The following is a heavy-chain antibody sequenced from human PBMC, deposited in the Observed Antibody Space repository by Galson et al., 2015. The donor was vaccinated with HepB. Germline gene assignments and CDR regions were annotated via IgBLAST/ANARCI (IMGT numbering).Heavy chain of an antibody. V-gene: IGHV2-70*17. CDR2: IDWDGDK. Sequence: PALVKPTQTLTLTCTFSGFSLTTTGMCVSWIRQPPGKALEWLSRIDWDGDKFYTTSLKTRLTISKDTSKNQVVLRMTNMDPVDTATYFCARIATTVTSSGGLDSWGQGILVTVSS. D-gene: IGHD3-10*01. CDR3: ARIATTVTSSGGLDS. J-gene: IGHJ4*02. CDR1: GFSLTTTGMC.